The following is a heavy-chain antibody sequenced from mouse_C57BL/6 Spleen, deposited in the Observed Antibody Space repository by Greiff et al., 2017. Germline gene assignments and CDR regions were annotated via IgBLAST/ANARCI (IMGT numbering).Heavy chain of an antibody. V-gene: IGHV1-81*01. CDR2: IYPRSGNT. J-gene: IGHJ4*01. Sequence: VQLVESGAELARPGASVKLSCKASGYTFTSYGISWVKQRTGQGLEWIGEIYPRSGNTYYNEKFKGKATLTADKSSSTAYMGLRSLTSEDSAVYFCAGYYYAMDYGGQGTSVTVSS. D-gene: IGHD3-1*01. CDR3: AGYYYAMDY. CDR1: GYTFTSYG.